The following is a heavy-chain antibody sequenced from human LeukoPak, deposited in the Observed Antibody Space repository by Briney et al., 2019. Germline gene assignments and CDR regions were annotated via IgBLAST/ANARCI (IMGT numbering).Heavy chain of an antibody. J-gene: IGHJ6*03. Sequence: TGGSLRLSWAASRLTFSSYGMHWVRQAPGKGLEWVAFIRYDGSNKYYADSVKGRFTISRDNSKNTLYLQMNSLRAEDTAVYYCAKAGTGTTFLEIKYYYYMDVWGKGTTVTVSS. D-gene: IGHD1-7*01. CDR1: RLTFSSYG. CDR3: AKAGTGTTFLEIKYYYYMDV. V-gene: IGHV3-30*02. CDR2: IRYDGSNK.